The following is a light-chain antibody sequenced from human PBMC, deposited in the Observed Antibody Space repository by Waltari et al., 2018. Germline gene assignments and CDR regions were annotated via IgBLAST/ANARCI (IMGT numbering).Light chain of an antibody. J-gene: IGLJ1*01. V-gene: IGLV2-14*01. CDR1: SSDVGGYNY. CDR3: SSYTSSSTPCV. CDR2: DVS. Sequence: QSALTQPASVSGSPGQSITISCTGTSSDVGGYNYVSWYQQHPGKAPKLMIYDVSKRHSGVSNRCSGSRSGNTACLTISGLQAEDEADYYCSSYTSSSTPCVFGTGTKVTVL.